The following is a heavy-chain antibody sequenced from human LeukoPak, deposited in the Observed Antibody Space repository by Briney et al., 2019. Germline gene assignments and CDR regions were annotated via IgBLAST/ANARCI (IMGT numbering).Heavy chain of an antibody. V-gene: IGHV1-69*04. J-gene: IGHJ6*02. D-gene: IGHD6-13*01. CDR2: IIPILGIA. CDR1: GGTFSSYA. Sequence: GASVKVSCKASGGTFSSYAISWVRQAPGQGLEWMGGIIPILGIANYAQKFQGRVTITADKSTSTAYMELSSLRSEDTAVYYCGRGQQLAYGMDVWGQGTTVTVSS. CDR3: GRGQQLAYGMDV.